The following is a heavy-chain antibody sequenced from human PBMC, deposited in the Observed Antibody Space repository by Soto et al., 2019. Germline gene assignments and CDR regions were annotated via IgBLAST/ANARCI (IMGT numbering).Heavy chain of an antibody. CDR1: VGSFSGYY. CDR3: ESDPTGTPFG. V-gene: IGHV4-34*01. J-gene: IGHJ4*02. CDR2: INHSGST. Sequence: SEPLSLTCAVYVGSFSGYYWSWIRQRPVKWLECICEINHSGSTNDNPSLKSRVTISVYTYNNQFSLKMRSVNAADKAVYYCESDPTGTPFGGGQGTMVKVSS. D-gene: IGHD1-1*01.